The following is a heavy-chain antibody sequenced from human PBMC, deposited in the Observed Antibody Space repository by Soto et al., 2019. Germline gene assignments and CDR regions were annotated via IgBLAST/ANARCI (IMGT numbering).Heavy chain of an antibody. J-gene: IGHJ4*02. Sequence: EVQLVESGGGLVQPGGSLRLSCVASGFTFSTYWMHWVRQAPGKGLVWVSRTNPDGSSTSYADSVKGRFTISRDNAKNTLYLQMNSLRAEDTAVYYCTMDRTGARDYWGQGALVTVSS. CDR2: TNPDGSST. V-gene: IGHV3-74*01. CDR1: GFTFSTYW. CDR3: TMDRTGARDY. D-gene: IGHD7-27*01.